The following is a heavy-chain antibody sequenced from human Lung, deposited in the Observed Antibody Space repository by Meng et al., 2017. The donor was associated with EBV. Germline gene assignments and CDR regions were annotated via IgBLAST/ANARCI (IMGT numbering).Heavy chain of an antibody. D-gene: IGHD4-17*01. CDR2: IYYSGST. J-gene: IGHJ2*01. Sequence: VQLQESGPGLVQPSQTPSLTCTVSGGSISSGNHYWSWIRQHPGKGLEYIGYIYYSGSTYYNPSLKSRVIISVDTSKNQFSLRLNSVTAADTAVYYCASLYGDSSVWYLDLWGRGTLVTVSS. CDR3: ASLYGDSSVWYLDL. CDR1: GGSISSGNHY. V-gene: IGHV4-31*03.